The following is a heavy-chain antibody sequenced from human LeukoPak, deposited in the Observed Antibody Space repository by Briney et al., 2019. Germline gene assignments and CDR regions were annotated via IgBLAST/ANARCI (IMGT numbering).Heavy chain of an antibody. J-gene: IGHJ4*02. CDR1: GFTFSSYA. D-gene: IGHD5-12*01. CDR3: AKRLMYYSGWFVLDY. V-gene: IGHV3-48*01. CDR2: ISSSSSTI. Sequence: GGSLRLSCAASGFTFSSYAMRWVRQAPGKGLEWVSYISSSSSTIYYADSVKGRFTISRDNAKNSLYLQMNSLRAEDTALYYCAKRLMYYSGWFVLDYWGQGTLVTVSS.